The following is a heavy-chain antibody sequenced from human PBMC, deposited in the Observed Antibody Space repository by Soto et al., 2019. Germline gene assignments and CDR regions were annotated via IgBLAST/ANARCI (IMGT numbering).Heavy chain of an antibody. CDR1: GGSLSSASYY. J-gene: IGHJ4*02. D-gene: IGHD5-12*01. CDR3: ARGMPPGYGNTDFYDF. CDR2: IYDSGIT. V-gene: IGHV4-61*01. Sequence: SETLSLTCAVSGGSLSSASYYWNWIRQSPGKGLVWIGYIYDSGITNYNPSLKSRVTISGDTAKSQFSLKLTSVSAADTAFYYCARGMPPGYGNTDFYDFWGPGILVTVSS.